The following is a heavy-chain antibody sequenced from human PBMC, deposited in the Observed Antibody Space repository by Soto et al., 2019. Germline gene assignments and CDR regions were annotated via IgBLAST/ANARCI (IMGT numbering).Heavy chain of an antibody. D-gene: IGHD6-13*01. CDR3: AGTRQQLVRWVTGAWWIGT. CDR1: GASFSDYF. J-gene: IGHJ5*02. V-gene: IGHV4-34*01. CDR2: INHGGTT. Sequence: QVQLQQWGAGLLKPSETMSLTCAVYGASFSDYFWTWIRQSPGKGLEWIGEINHGGTTNYNPSLMRRVTISGDTSKNQFSLKLYSVNAAGTAVYFCAGTRQQLVRWVTGAWWIGTCGLGTQVIVSS.